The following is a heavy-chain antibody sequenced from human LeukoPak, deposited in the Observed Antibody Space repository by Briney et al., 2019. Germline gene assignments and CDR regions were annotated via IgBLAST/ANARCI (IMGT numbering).Heavy chain of an antibody. CDR1: GFTFSSST. J-gene: IGHJ3*02. CDR2: IVVGSGNT. V-gene: IGHV1-58*02. D-gene: IGHD3-22*01. Sequence: LVKVSCKASGFTFSSSTMQWVRQARGQRLEWIGWIVVGSGNTNYAQKFQERVTISRDMSTSTAYMELSSLTSEDTAVFYCAADGPADLFDGSEDPPRDAFEIWGQGTMVTVS. CDR3: AADGPADLFDGSEDPPRDAFEI.